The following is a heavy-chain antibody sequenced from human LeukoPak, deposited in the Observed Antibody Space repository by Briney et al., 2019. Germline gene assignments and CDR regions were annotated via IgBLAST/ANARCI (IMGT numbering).Heavy chain of an antibody. V-gene: IGHV1-2*06. CDR2: INTDSGGA. Sequence: GASVKVSCKASGYTFVDYFIHWVRQAPGQGLEWMGRINTDSGGAEYEQKFQGRVIMTRDTSISTAYVEVSGQTSDDTAVYYCARDFTSTPNWEFDYWGQGTLVTVSS. CDR3: ARDFTSTPNWEFDY. J-gene: IGHJ4*02. CDR1: GYTFVDYF. D-gene: IGHD1-26*01.